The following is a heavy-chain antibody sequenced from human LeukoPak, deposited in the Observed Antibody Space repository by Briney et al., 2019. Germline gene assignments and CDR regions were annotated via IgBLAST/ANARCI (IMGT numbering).Heavy chain of an antibody. Sequence: SETLSLTCTVSGGSISSYYWNWIRQPPAKGLEWIGYIYYSGSSNYNPSLKSRLPISVDPSKNQFSLKLSSVTAADTAVYYCARGGKWAPIDYWGQGALVTLSS. J-gene: IGHJ4*02. CDR3: ARGGKWAPIDY. CDR1: GGSISSYY. CDR2: IYYSGSS. D-gene: IGHD1-26*01. V-gene: IGHV4-59*01.